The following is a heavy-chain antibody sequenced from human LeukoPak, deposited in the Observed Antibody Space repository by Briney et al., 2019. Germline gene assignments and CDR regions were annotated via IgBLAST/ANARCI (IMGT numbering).Heavy chain of an antibody. Sequence: GGSLRLSCAASGFTFSDYYMSWIRQAPGKGLEWVSYISSSGNIIYYVDSVKGRFTVSRDNAKNSLFLQMNSLRAEDTAVYYCVRDRHDFWSNALGYWGQGTLVTVS. CDR2: ISSSGNII. CDR1: GFTFSDYY. CDR3: VRDRHDFWSNALGY. D-gene: IGHD3-3*01. V-gene: IGHV3-11*04. J-gene: IGHJ4*02.